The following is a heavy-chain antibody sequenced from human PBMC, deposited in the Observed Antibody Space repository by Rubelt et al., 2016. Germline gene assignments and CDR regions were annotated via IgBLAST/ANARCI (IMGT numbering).Heavy chain of an antibody. CDR2: ISSSGVST. CDR1: GFAFSIYA. J-gene: IGHJ4*02. D-gene: IGHD4-23*01. V-gene: IGHV3-23*01. Sequence: GGGLGQPGGSLRLSCTASGFAFSIYAMNWVCQAPGKGLEWVSAISSSGVSTYHIDSVRGRFTISRDNSKNTLYLQMNSLRADDTAVYYCAKVFDGGNSRPPYCWGQGALVTVSS. CDR3: AKVFDGGNSRPPYC.